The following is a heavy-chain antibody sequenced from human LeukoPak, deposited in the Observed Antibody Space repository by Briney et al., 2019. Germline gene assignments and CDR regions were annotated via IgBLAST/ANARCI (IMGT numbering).Heavy chain of an antibody. D-gene: IGHD2-2*01. CDR2: FDPEDGET. J-gene: IGHJ6*03. Sequence: GASVKVSCKVSGYTLTELPMHWVRQAPGKGLEWMGGFDPEDGETIYAQKFQGRVTMTEDTSTDTAYMELSSLRSEDTAVYYCATGTRYGPNHGNYYYYMDVWGKGTTVTASS. CDR1: GYTLTELP. CDR3: ATGTRYGPNHGNYYYYMDV. V-gene: IGHV1-24*01.